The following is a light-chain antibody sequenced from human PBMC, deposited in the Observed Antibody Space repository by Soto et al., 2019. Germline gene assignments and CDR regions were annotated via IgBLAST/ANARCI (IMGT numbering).Light chain of an antibody. J-gene: IGLJ2*01. CDR2: GNS. CDR1: SSNIGAGYD. Sequence: QSVLTQPPSVSGAPGQRVTISCTGSSSNIGAGYDVHWYQQLPGTAPKLLIYGNSNRPSGVPDRFSGSKSGTSASLAITGLQAEDEADYYCQSYDSTNVVFGGGTKSPS. V-gene: IGLV1-40*01. CDR3: QSYDSTNVV.